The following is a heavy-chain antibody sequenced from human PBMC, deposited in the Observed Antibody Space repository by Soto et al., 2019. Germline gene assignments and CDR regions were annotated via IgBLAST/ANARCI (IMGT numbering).Heavy chain of an antibody. V-gene: IGHV4-59*08. CDR2: IYYSGST. J-gene: IGHJ6*03. D-gene: IGHD4-17*01. CDR1: GGSISSYY. Sequence: PSETLSLTCTVSGGSISSYYWSWIRQPPGKGLEWIGYIYYSGSTNYNPSLKSRVTISVDTSKNQFSLKLSSVTAADTAVYYCARLRDYNRLSNYYYYMDVWGKGTTVTVSS. CDR3: ARLRDYNRLSNYYYYMDV.